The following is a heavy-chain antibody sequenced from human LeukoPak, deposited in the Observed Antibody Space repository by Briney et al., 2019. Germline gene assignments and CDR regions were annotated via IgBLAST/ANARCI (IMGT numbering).Heavy chain of an antibody. Sequence: SVKVSCKASGGTFSSYAISWVRQAPGQGLEWMGGIIPIFGTANYAQKFQGRVTITADESTSTAYMELSGLRSEDTAVYYCVYCNSTTSPYYYYYYYMDVWGKGTTVTVSS. V-gene: IGHV1-69*13. CDR1: GGTFSSYA. J-gene: IGHJ6*03. CDR3: VYCNSTTSPYYYYYYYMDV. CDR2: IIPIFGTA. D-gene: IGHD2/OR15-2a*01.